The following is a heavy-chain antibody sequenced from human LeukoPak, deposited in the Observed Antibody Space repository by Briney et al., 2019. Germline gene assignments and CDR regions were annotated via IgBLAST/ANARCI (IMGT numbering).Heavy chain of an antibody. CDR3: ASNSPRTTVPTDYYYYYMDV. D-gene: IGHD4-17*01. V-gene: IGHV4-59*01. J-gene: IGHJ6*03. Sequence: SETLSLTCSVSGGSISSYYWTWIRQPPGKGLEWIGYRYYSGSTNYNPSLKSRVTISVDTSKNQFSLKLSSVTAADTAVYYCASNSPRTTVPTDYYYYYMDVWGKGTTVTVSS. CDR1: GGSISSYY. CDR2: RYYSGST.